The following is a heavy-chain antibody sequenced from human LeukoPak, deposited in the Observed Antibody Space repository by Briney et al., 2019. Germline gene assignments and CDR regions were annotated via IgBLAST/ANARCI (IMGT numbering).Heavy chain of an antibody. CDR3: ARPWLRYSHGFRVRGYWFDP. V-gene: IGHV1-69*13. CDR2: IIPIFGTA. D-gene: IGHD5-18*01. J-gene: IGHJ5*02. Sequence: ASVKVSCKASGGTFSSYAISWVRQAPGQGLEWMGGIIPIFGTANYAQKFQGRVTITADESTSTAYMELSSLRSDDTAVYYCARPWLRYSHGFRVRGYWFDPWGQGTLVTVSS. CDR1: GGTFSSYA.